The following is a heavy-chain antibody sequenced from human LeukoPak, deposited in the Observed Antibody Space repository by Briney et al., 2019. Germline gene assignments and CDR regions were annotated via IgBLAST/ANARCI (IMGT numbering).Heavy chain of an antibody. V-gene: IGHV5-51*01. CDR2: IYPGDSGP. J-gene: IGHJ3*01. Sequence: GESLKISCKVSGYSFTSYCIGWVRQLPGKGLEWMGIIYPGDSGPTYSPSFQGQVTISVDKSSNPASLQWCSLQASDTAMYYCGMSGDRVPLQDDVFDVWGQGTMVTVS. D-gene: IGHD1-26*01. CDR1: GYSFTSYC. CDR3: GMSGDRVPLQDDVFDV.